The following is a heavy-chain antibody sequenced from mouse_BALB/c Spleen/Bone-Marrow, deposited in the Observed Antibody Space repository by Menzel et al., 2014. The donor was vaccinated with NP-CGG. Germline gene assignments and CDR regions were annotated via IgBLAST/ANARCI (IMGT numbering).Heavy chain of an antibody. Sequence: EVQLQQSGGGLVQPKGSLKLSYAASGFTFKTYAMNWVRQAPGKGLEWVARIRSKSNNYATYYVDSVKNRFTISRDDSQNMLYLQMNNLKTEDTAMYYCVRRESDNYGGFASWGQGTLVTVSA. J-gene: IGHJ3*01. V-gene: IGHV10-1*02. CDR2: IRSKSNNYAT. CDR1: GFTFKTYA. D-gene: IGHD1-1*01. CDR3: VRRESDNYGGFAS.